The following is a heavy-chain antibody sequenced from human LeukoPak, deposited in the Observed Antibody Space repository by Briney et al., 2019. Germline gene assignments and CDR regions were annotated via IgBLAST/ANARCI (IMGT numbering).Heavy chain of an antibody. CDR3: AREAVVDCSSTSCYRGFDY. D-gene: IGHD2-2*02. V-gene: IGHV4-30-2*01. J-gene: IGHJ4*02. CDR1: GGSISSGGYS. Sequence: SETLSLTCAVSGGSISSGGYSWSWIRQPPGKGLEWIGYIYHSGSTYYNPSLKSRVTISVDGSKNQFSLKLSSVTAADTAVYYCAREAVVDCSSTSCYRGFDYWGQGTLVTVSA. CDR2: IYHSGST.